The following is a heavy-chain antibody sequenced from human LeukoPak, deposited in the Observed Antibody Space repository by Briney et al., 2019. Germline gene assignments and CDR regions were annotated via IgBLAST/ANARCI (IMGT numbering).Heavy chain of an antibody. CDR3: AKSQGSGWYLLADY. CDR2: ISWSSGSI. D-gene: IGHD6-19*01. V-gene: IGHV3-9*01. CDR1: GFTFDDYA. J-gene: IGHJ4*02. Sequence: PGGSLRLSCAASGFTFDDYAMHWVRQAPGKGLEWVSGISWSSGSIGYADSVKGRFTISRDNAKNSLYLQMNSLRAEDTALYYCAKSQGSGWYLLADYWGQGTLVTVSS.